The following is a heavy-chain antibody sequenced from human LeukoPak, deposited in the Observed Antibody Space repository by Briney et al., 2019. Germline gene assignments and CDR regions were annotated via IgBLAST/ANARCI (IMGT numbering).Heavy chain of an antibody. CDR1: GYTFTSYD. CDR3: ARRTGGWPVPPHFDY. D-gene: IGHD6-19*01. CDR2: MNPNSGNT. V-gene: IGHV1-8*01. J-gene: IGHJ4*02. Sequence: ASVKVSCKSSGYTFTSYDINWVRQATGQGLEWMGWMNPNSGNTGFAQKFQGRVTMTSSTSISTAYMELSSPTSEDTAVYYCARRTGGWPVPPHFDYWGQGTLVTVSS.